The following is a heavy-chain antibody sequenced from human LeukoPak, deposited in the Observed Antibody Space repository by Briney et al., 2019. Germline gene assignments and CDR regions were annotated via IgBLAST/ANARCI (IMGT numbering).Heavy chain of an antibody. J-gene: IGHJ5*02. CDR3: ARESGSYLWRSWLNP. Sequence: ASETLSLTCAVYGGSFSGYYWSWIRHPPGKGLEWIGAINHSGSTNYNTCLKSRDTISVDTSKNQFSPKLNSVTAADTAVYYGARESGSYLWRSWLNPWGQGTLVTVSS. CDR1: GGSFSGYY. D-gene: IGHD3-16*01. CDR2: INHSGST. V-gene: IGHV4-34*01.